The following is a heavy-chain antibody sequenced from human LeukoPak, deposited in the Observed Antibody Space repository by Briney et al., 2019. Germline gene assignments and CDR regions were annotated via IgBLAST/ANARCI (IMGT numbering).Heavy chain of an antibody. Sequence: ASVKVSCKASGYTFTGYFMHWVRQAPGQGLECMGCINPSSGDTNYAQKFQGRVTVTRDTSISTAYMELSRLRSDDTAVYYCARADHGARSNGFYTLDYWGQGTLVTVSS. CDR1: GYTFTGYF. V-gene: IGHV1-2*02. CDR2: INPSSGDT. D-gene: IGHD2-2*02. J-gene: IGHJ4*02. CDR3: ARADHGARSNGFYTLDY.